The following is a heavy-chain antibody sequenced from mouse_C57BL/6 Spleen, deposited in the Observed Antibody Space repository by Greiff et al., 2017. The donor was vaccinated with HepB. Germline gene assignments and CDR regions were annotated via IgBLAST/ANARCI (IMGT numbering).Heavy chain of an antibody. CDR3: ARGWSNYLTWFAY. J-gene: IGHJ3*01. CDR2: IHPNSGST. V-gene: IGHV1-64*01. Sequence: QVQLKQPGAELVKPGASVKLSCKASGYTFTSYWMHWVKQRPGQGLEWIGMIHPNSGSTNYNEKFKSKATLTVDKSSSTAYMQLRSLTSEDPAVYYCARGWSNYLTWFAYWGQGTLVTVSA. CDR1: GYTFTSYW. D-gene: IGHD2-5*01.